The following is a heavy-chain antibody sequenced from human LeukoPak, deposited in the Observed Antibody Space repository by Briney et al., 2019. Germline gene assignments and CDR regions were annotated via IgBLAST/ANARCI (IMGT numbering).Heavy chain of an antibody. CDR3: AKEGSMVRGVIFHWFDP. J-gene: IGHJ5*02. Sequence: PGGSLRLSCAASGFTFSSYWMSWVRQAPGKGLEWVANIKQDGSEKYYVDSVKGRFTISRDNAKNSLYLQMNSLRAEDTAVYYCAKEGSMVRGVIFHWFDPWGQGTLVTVSS. V-gene: IGHV3-7*01. CDR1: GFTFSSYW. CDR2: IKQDGSEK. D-gene: IGHD3-10*01.